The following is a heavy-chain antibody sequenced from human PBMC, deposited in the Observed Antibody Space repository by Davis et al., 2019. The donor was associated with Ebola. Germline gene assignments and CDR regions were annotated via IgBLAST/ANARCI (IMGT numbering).Heavy chain of an antibody. V-gene: IGHV1-18*01. D-gene: IGHD3-9*01. J-gene: IGHJ4*02. CDR1: GYRFTTKG. Sequence: ASVKVSCKASGYRFTTKGISWVRRAPGQGLEWMGWISAYNGNTNYAQKLQGRVTMTTDTSTSTAYMELRSLRSDDTAVYYRARGGEYYDILTGYWGFDYWGQGTLVTVSS. CDR3: ARGGEYYDILTGYWGFDY. CDR2: ISAYNGNT.